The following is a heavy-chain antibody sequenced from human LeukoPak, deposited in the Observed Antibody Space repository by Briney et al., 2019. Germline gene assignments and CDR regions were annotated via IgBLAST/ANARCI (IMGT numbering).Heavy chain of an antibody. CDR3: ARGLRGPDY. V-gene: IGHV3-30*03. Sequence: GRSLRLSCAASGFTFSSYGMHWVRQAPGKGLEWVAVISYDGSNKYYADSVKGRFTISRDNAKNTLYLQMNSLRVEDTAVYYCARGLRGPDYWGQGTLVTVSS. CDR1: GFTFSSYG. CDR2: ISYDGSNK. J-gene: IGHJ4*02. D-gene: IGHD3-10*01.